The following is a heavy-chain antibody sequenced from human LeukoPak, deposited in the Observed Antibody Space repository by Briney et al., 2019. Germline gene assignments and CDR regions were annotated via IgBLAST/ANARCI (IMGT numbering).Heavy chain of an antibody. CDR3: AKDGKDYGGISHGLPEFDY. D-gene: IGHD4-23*01. CDR1: GFTFSSYA. Sequence: GASLRLSCAASGFTFSSYAMSWVRQAPGKGLEWVSAISGSGGSTYYADSVKGRFTISRDNSKNTLYLQMNSLRAEDTAVYYCAKDGKDYGGISHGLPEFDYWGQGTLVTVSS. V-gene: IGHV3-23*01. J-gene: IGHJ4*02. CDR2: ISGSGGST.